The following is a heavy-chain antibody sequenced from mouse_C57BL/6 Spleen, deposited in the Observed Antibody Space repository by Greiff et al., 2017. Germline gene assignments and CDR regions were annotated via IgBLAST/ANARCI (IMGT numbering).Heavy chain of an antibody. J-gene: IGHJ2*01. V-gene: IGHV1-26*01. D-gene: IGHD2-10*02. Sequence: VQLQQSGPELVKPGASVKISCKASGYTFTDYYMNWVKQSHGKSLEWIGDINPNNGGTSYNQQFKGKATLTVDESSSTAYMELRSLTSEDSAVYYCAGGGMERGYFDYWGQGTTLTVSS. CDR3: AGGGMERGYFDY. CDR2: INPNNGGT. CDR1: GYTFTDYY.